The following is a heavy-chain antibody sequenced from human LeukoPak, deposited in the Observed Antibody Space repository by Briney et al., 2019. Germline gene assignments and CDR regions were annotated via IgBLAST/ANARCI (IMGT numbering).Heavy chain of an antibody. Sequence: PSETLSLTCAVSGYSISSGYYWGWIRQPPGKGLEWIGSIYHSGSTCYNPSLKSRVTISVDTSKNQFSLKLSSVTAADTAVYYCARQAPNPPPNWFDPWGQGTLVTVSS. CDR3: ARQAPNPPPNWFDP. CDR2: IYHSGST. J-gene: IGHJ5*02. CDR1: GYSISSGYY. V-gene: IGHV4-38-2*01.